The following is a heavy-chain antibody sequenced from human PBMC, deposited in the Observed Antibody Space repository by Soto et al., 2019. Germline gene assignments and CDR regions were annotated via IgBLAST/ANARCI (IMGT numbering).Heavy chain of an antibody. J-gene: IGHJ3*02. CDR2: ISGSGGST. CDR3: ARGRSMVRGAYDAFDI. D-gene: IGHD3-10*01. V-gene: IGHV3-23*01. CDR1: GFTFSSYA. Sequence: PGGSLRLSCAASGFTFSSYAMSWVRQAPGKGLEWVSAISGSGGSTYYADSVKGRFTISRDNSKNTLYLQMNSLRAEDTAVYYCARGRSMVRGAYDAFDIWGQGTMVTVSS.